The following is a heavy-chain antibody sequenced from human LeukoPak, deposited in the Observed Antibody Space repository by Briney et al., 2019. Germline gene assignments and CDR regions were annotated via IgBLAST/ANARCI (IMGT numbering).Heavy chain of an antibody. Sequence: GGSLRLSCAASGFTFSSYAMSWVRQAPGKGLEWVSAISTSGGGTYYAASVKGRFTISRDNSKNPLYLQMNSLRAEDTAVYYCAKSLYVAAAGTNYWGQGTLVTVSS. CDR2: ISTSGGGT. J-gene: IGHJ4*02. D-gene: IGHD6-13*01. CDR1: GFTFSSYA. CDR3: AKSLYVAAAGTNY. V-gene: IGHV3-23*01.